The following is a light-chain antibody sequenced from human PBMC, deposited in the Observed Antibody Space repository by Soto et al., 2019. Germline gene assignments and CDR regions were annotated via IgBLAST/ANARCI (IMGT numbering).Light chain of an antibody. CDR3: QQYKNWPRT. J-gene: IGKJ1*01. CDR1: QSVDIN. V-gene: IGKV3-15*01. Sequence: EIALSQSPSTLSASPWERVTLSCRASQSVDINLAWYQQKPGQAPRLVIYGASTRATDMPGTFSGSGSGTEFTLTISSLQSEDFGVYYCQQYKNWPRTVGQGTKVDIK. CDR2: GAS.